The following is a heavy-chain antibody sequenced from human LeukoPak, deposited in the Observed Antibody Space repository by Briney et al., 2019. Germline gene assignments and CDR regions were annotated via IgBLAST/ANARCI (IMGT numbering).Heavy chain of an antibody. V-gene: IGHV3-21*01. J-gene: IGHJ4*02. D-gene: IGHD5-24*01. CDR2: ISSSSSYI. CDR3: ARDSSGRDGYNYYFDY. Sequence: GGSLRLSCAASGFTFSSYSMNWVRQAPGKGLEWVSSISSSSSYIYYADSVKGRFTISRDNAKNSLYLQMNSLRAEDTAVYYCARDSSGRDGYNYYFDYWGQGTLVTVSS. CDR1: GFTFSSYS.